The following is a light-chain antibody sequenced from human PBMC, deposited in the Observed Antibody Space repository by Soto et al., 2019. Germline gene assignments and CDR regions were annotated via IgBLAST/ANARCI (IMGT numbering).Light chain of an antibody. CDR2: GTS. V-gene: IGKV3-20*01. CDR1: QSVSSSY. J-gene: IGKJ1*01. Sequence: EIVLTQSPGTLSLSPGERATLSCRASQSVSSSYLAWYQQKPGQAPRLLIYGTSSRATGSPDRFSGSVSGTDFTLTISRLEPEDFAVYYCQQDGSSPWTFGQGTKVE. CDR3: QQDGSSPWT.